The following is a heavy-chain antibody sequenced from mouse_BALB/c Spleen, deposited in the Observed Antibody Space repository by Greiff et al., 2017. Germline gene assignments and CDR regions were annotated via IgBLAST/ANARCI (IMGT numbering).Heavy chain of an antibody. CDR3: AIYYYGSSYFDY. CDR2: IDPENGNT. Sequence: VQLQQSGAELVRPGALVKLSCKASGFNIKDYYMHWVKQRPEQGLEWIGWIDPENGNTIYDPKFQGKASITADTSSSTAYLQLSSLTSEDTAVYYCAIYYYGSSYFDYWGQGTTLTVSS. J-gene: IGHJ2*01. V-gene: IGHV14-1*02. D-gene: IGHD1-1*01. CDR1: GFNIKDYY.